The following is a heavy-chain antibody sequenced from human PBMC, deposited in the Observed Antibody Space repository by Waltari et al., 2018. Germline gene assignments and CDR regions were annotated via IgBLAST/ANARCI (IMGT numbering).Heavy chain of an antibody. CDR2: IKQDGSEN. CDR3: ARVFVYGANSGKRPMDV. Sequence: EVQMVESGGGLVQPGGSLRLSCAASGFTFSSYWMTWVRQATGKGLELVANIKQDGSENYYVDSVKGRFTISRDDAKNSLYLQMNSLRNEDTAVYFCARVFVYGANSGKRPMDVWGKGTTVTVSS. D-gene: IGHD4-17*01. V-gene: IGHV3-7*01. J-gene: IGHJ6*03. CDR1: GFTFSSYW.